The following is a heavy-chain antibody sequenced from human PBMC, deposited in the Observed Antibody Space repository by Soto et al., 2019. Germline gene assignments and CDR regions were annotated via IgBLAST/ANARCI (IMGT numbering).Heavy chain of an antibody. J-gene: IGHJ4*02. D-gene: IGHD2-15*01. CDR1: CDSIGSNVW. Sequence: SETLSLTRDVSCDSIGSNVWWSWVRQPPGKGLEWIVEVYHNGRTDYNPSLIGRATLSADMPKNQFSLRVTSVTHADTAIYYCSRDAALPGEADRFDYWGQGALVPVSS. V-gene: IGHV4-4*02. CDR2: VYHNGRT. CDR3: SRDAALPGEADRFDY.